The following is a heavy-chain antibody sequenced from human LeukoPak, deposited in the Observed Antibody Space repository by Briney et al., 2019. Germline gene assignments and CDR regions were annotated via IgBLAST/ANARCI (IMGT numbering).Heavy chain of an antibody. CDR2: IYHSGST. Sequence: SETLSLTCTVSGYSISSGYYWGWIRQPPGKGLEWIGSIYHSGSTYYNPSLKSRVTISVDTSKNQFSLKLSSVTAADTAVYYCARTARRSGYYAASYFDYWGQGTLVTVSS. D-gene: IGHD3-3*01. CDR3: ARTARRSGYYAASYFDY. V-gene: IGHV4-38-2*02. CDR1: GYSISSGYY. J-gene: IGHJ4*02.